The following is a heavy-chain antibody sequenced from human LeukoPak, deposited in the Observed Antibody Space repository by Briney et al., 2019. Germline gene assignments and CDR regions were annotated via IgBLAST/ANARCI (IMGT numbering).Heavy chain of an antibody. V-gene: IGHV1-2*02. J-gene: IGHJ1*01. Sequence: ASVKVSCKASGYTFTGYYMHWVRQAPGQGLEWMGWINPNSGGTNYAQKFQGRVTMTRDTSISTAYMELSRLRSNDTAVYYCARGIYAGAATGFQHWGQGTLVTVSS. D-gene: IGHD2-15*01. CDR1: GYTFTGYY. CDR3: ARGIYAGAATGFQH. CDR2: INPNSGGT.